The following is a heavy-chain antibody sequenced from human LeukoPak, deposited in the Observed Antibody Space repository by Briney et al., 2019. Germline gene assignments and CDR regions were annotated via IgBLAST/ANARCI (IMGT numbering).Heavy chain of an antibody. J-gene: IGHJ4*02. CDR3: ARSSRDGYNLGG. CDR1: GYTFTGYY. Sequence: GASVKVSCKASGYTFTGYYMHWARQAPGQGLEWMGWINPNSGGTNYAQKFQGRVTMTRNTSISTAYMELSSLRSEDTAVYYCARSSRDGYNLGGWGQGTLVTVSS. CDR2: INPNSGGT. V-gene: IGHV1-2*02. D-gene: IGHD5-24*01.